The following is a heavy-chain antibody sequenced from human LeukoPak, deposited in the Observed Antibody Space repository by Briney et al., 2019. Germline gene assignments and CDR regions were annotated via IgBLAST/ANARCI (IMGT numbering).Heavy chain of an antibody. D-gene: IGHD1-1*01. CDR1: GYTFTSYD. CDR3: ARTTDFYYYMDV. V-gene: IGHV1-8*01. Sequence: ASVKVSCEASGYTFTSYDINWVRQATGQGLEWMGWMNPNSGNTGYAQKFQGRVTMTRNTSISTAYMELSSLRSEDTAVYYCARTTDFYYYMDVWGKGTTLTVSS. CDR2: MNPNSGNT. J-gene: IGHJ6*03.